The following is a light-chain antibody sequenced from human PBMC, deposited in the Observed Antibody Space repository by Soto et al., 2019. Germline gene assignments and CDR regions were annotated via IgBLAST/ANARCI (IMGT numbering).Light chain of an antibody. CDR2: SNN. J-gene: IGLJ2*01. CDR1: SYNIGSNT. V-gene: IGLV1-44*01. Sequence: QSVLTQPPSASGTPGQRVTISCSGRSYNIGSNTVSWYQQLPGTAPKLLIYSNNQRPSRVPDRLSGSKSGTSASLAISGLQSEDEADYYCAAWDDSLNALVFGGGTKLTVL. CDR3: AAWDDSLNALV.